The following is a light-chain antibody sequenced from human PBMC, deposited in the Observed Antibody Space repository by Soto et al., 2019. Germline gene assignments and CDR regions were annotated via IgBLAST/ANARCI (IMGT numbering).Light chain of an antibody. CDR2: EGS. CDR3: CSYAGSSTYV. CDR1: RSDVGSYNL. V-gene: IGLV2-23*01. Sequence: QSALTQPASVSGSPGQSITITCTGTRSDVGSYNLVSWYQQHPGKAPKLMIYEGSKRPSGVSNRFSGSKSGNTASLTISGLQAEDEADYYCCSYAGSSTYVFGTGTKFTVL. J-gene: IGLJ1*01.